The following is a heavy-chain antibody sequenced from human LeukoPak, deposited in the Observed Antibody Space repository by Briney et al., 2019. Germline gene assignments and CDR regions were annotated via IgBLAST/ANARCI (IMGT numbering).Heavy chain of an antibody. CDR2: IYYSGST. D-gene: IGHD3-10*01. V-gene: IGHV4-30-4*01. CDR1: GGSISSGDYY. J-gene: IGHJ3*02. CDR3: ARGSVLLWFGDHNRGAFDI. Sequence: NPSETLSLTCTVSGGSISSGDYYWSWIRQPPGKGLEWIGYIYYSGSTYYNPSLKSRVTISVDTSKNQFSLKLSSVTAADTAVYYCARGSVLLWFGDHNRGAFDIWGQGTMVTVSS.